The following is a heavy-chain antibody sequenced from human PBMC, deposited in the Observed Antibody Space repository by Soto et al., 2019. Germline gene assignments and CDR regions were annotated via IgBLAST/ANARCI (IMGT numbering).Heavy chain of an antibody. D-gene: IGHD3-10*01. J-gene: IGHJ4*02. CDR3: AKRMVRGVNALGN. Sequence: GLEWMGGIIPIFGTANYAQKFQGRVTITADESTNTAYMELSSLRSEDTALYYCAKRMVRGVNALGNSGQGPLVSV. CDR2: IIPIFGTA. V-gene: IGHV1-69*01.